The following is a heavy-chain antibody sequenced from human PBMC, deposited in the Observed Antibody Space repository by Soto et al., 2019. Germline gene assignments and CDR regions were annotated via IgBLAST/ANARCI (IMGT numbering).Heavy chain of an antibody. CDR2: ISGSGSGT. CDR1: GITFAHYA. D-gene: IGHD3-9*01. V-gene: IGHV3-23*01. J-gene: IGHJ4*02. Sequence: GGSLRLSCAASGITFAHYAMTWVRQAPGKGLEWVSAISGSGSGTYYADSVKGRFNVSRDNSNNTLYLQMNSLRADDTAVYFCARDLYDYDILTGPYYFDYWGQGTLVTVSS. CDR3: ARDLYDYDILTGPYYFDY.